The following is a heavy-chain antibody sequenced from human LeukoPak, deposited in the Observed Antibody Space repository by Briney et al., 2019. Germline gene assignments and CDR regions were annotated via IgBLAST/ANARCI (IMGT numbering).Heavy chain of an antibody. CDR2: ISGSGGST. CDR3: AKGRYESSGFNWAA. D-gene: IGHD3-22*01. Sequence: GGSLRLSCAASGFTFSSYAMSWVRQAPGKGLEWVSAISGSGGSTYYADSVKGRFTISRDNSKNTLYLQMNSLRAEDTAVYYCAKGRYESSGFNWAAWGQGTLVTVSS. J-gene: IGHJ4*02. V-gene: IGHV3-23*01. CDR1: GFTFSSYA.